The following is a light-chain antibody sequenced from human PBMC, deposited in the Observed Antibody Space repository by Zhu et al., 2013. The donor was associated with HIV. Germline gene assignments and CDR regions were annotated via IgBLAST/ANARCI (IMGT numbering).Light chain of an antibody. J-gene: IGLJ1*01. CDR1: SSDVGAYNF. CDR3: SSYTISNTYV. Sequence: QSALTQPASVSGSPGQSITISCAGTSSDVGAYNFVSWYQQHPGKAPKLIIYEVSSRPSGVSNRFSGSKSGNTASLTISGLQTEDEADYYCSSYTISNTYVFGTGTKVTVL. V-gene: IGLV2-14*01. CDR2: EVS.